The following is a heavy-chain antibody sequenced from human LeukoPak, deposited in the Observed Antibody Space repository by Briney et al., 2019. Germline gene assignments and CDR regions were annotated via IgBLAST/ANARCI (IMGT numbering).Heavy chain of an antibody. Sequence: GRSLRLSCAASGFTFSNYGMHWVRQAPGKGLEWVAVIYYDGSNKYYADSVKGRFTVSRDNSKNTLYLQMNSLRAEDTAVYYCAKDPINYGDYYYGMDVWGQGTMVTVSS. D-gene: IGHD4-17*01. CDR1: GFTFSNYG. J-gene: IGHJ6*02. CDR3: AKDPINYGDYYYGMDV. CDR2: IYYDGSNK. V-gene: IGHV3-33*06.